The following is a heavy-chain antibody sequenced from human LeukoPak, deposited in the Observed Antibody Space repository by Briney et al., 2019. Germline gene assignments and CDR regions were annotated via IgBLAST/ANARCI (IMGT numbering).Heavy chain of an antibody. CDR2: FDPEDGET. J-gene: IGHJ3*02. CDR3: ATESTRAVRDAFDI. Sequence: ASVKVASKVSGYTLTELSMHWERQAPGKVREWMGGFDPEDGETIYAQKFQGRVTMTEDTSTDTAYMELSSLRSEDTAVYYCATESTRAVRDAFDIWGQGTMVTVSS. D-gene: IGHD5/OR15-5a*01. CDR1: GYTLTELS. V-gene: IGHV1-24*01.